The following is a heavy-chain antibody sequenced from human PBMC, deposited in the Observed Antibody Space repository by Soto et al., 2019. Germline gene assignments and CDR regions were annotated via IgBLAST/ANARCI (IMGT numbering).Heavy chain of an antibody. J-gene: IGHJ2*01. V-gene: IGHV4-34*01. CDR1: GGSFSGYY. CDR3: ARGVVLMVYAIGHFDL. CDR2: INHSGST. D-gene: IGHD2-8*01. Sequence: QVQLQQWGAGLLKPSETLSLTCAVYGGSFSGYYWSWIRQPPGKGLEWIGEINHSGSTNYNPSLKSRVTISVDTSKHQFSLKLSSVTAADTAVYYCARGVVLMVYAIGHFDLWGRGTLVTVSS.